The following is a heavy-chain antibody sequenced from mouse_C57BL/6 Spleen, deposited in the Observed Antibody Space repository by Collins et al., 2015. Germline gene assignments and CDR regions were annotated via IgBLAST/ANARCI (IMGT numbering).Heavy chain of an antibody. CDR3: TRGDDYAWFAY. Sequence: QVQLQQSGAELVRPGASVTLSCKASGYTFTDYEMHWVKQTPVHGLEWIGAIDPETGGTAYNQKFKGKATLTADKSSSTAYMELRSLTSEDSAVYYCTRGDDYAWFAYWGQGTLVTVSA. CDR2: IDPETGGT. V-gene: IGHV1-15*01. CDR1: GYTFTDYE. D-gene: IGHD2-4*01. J-gene: IGHJ3*01.